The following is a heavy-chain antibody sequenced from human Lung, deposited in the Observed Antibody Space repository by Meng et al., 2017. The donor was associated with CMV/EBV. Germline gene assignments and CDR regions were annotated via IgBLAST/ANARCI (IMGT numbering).Heavy chain of an antibody. Sequence: SXEASGFNFSTYSLNWVRQAPGKGLEWVAFISRSTHYIYYADSVKARFTISRDTAKNSVYLQMNSMRAEDTAVYYCARDDGSGNVYDFYYGMDVWGQGXTVTVSS. CDR2: ISRSTHYI. J-gene: IGHJ6*02. D-gene: IGHD3-10*01. CDR3: ARDDGSGNVYDFYYGMDV. V-gene: IGHV3-21*01. CDR1: GFNFSTYS.